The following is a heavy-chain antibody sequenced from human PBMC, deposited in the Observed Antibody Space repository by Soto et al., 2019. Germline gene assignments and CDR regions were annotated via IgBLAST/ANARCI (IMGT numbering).Heavy chain of an antibody. Sequence: QVQLQESGPGLVKPSQTLSLTCTVSGDSVSNGDYYWTWVRQSPGRGLEWIGFIYYSGTTYYNPSLKSRLAMSVDTSNNHFSLELTSVTAADTAVYYCVRAQSAINWFDPWGQGTQVTVSS. CDR2: IYYSGTT. V-gene: IGHV4-30-4*01. CDR3: VRAQSAINWFDP. J-gene: IGHJ5*02. CDR1: GDSVSNGDYY.